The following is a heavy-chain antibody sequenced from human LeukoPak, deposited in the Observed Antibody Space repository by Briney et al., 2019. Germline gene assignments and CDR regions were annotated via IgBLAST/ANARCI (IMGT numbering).Heavy chain of an antibody. CDR3: ASTKTGYDYGDYVAPYNWFDP. CDR1: GFTFSSYE. CDR2: ISSSGSTI. V-gene: IGHV3-48*03. Sequence: GGSLRLSCAAFGFTFSSYEMNWVRQAPGKGLEWVSYISSSGSTIYYADSVKGRFTISRDNAKNSLYLQMNSLRAEDTAVYYCASTKTGYDYGDYVAPYNWFDPWGQGTLVTVSS. D-gene: IGHD4-17*01. J-gene: IGHJ5*02.